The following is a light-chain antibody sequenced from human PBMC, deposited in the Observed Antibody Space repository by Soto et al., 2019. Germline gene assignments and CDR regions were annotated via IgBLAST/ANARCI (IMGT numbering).Light chain of an antibody. CDR3: QQRDNWLT. CDR1: QSVTSN. J-gene: IGKJ4*01. V-gene: IGKV3-15*01. Sequence: EIVMTQSPATLSVSPGDSATLSFRASQSVTSNLAWYQHKPGQAPRLLIYSSSTRAAGIPARFGGSGSGTDFTLTISSLEPEDSAVYYCQQRDNWLTFGGGTKVDI. CDR2: SSS.